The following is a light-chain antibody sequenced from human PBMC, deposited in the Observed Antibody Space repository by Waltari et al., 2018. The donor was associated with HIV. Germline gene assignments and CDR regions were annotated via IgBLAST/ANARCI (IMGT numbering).Light chain of an antibody. Sequence: QSVLTQPPSASGTPGQRVTISCSGISSNIGSNYVYWYQQLPGTAPTLLIYRNNQRPSGVPDRFSGSKSGTSASLAISGLRSEDEADYYCAAWDDSLSGPHYVFGTGTKVTVL. CDR3: AAWDDSLSGPHYV. CDR2: RNN. CDR1: SSNIGSNY. V-gene: IGLV1-47*01. J-gene: IGLJ1*01.